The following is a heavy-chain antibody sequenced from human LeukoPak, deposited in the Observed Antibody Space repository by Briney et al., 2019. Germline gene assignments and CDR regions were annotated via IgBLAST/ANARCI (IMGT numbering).Heavy chain of an antibody. CDR3: ARVEWFGELSPFDI. CDR2: IYYSGST. CDR1: GGSVSSVTYY. J-gene: IGHJ3*02. V-gene: IGHV4-61*01. D-gene: IGHD3-10*01. Sequence: SETLSLTCTVSGGSVSSVTYYWSWIRQPPGEGLGWLGYIYYSGSTNYNPSLKSRVTISVDTSKNQFSLKLSSVTAADTAVYYCARVEWFGELSPFDIWGQGTMVTVSS.